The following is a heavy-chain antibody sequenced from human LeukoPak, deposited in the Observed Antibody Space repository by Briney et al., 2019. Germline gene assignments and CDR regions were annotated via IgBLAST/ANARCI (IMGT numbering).Heavy chain of an antibody. D-gene: IGHD3-9*01. CDR2: ISGRGGDT. V-gene: IGHV3-23*01. CDR3: AKEARDILTHYYWGSQFDY. J-gene: IGHJ4*02. CDR1: GFTFGNYA. Sequence: GGSLRLSCVGSGFTFGNYAMNWVRQAPGKGLEWVAAISGRGGDTFYADSVKGRFTFSRDNSKDTMFLQMNSLRAEDTALYYCAKEARDILTHYYWGSQFDYWGQGTLVIVSS.